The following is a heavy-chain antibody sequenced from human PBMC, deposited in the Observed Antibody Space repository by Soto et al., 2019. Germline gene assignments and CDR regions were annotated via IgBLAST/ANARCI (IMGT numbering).Heavy chain of an antibody. CDR2: TNPNSGNT. Sequence: ASVKVSCKASGYTFTSYDINWVRQATGQGLEWMGWTNPNSGNTGYAQKLQGRVTMTRNTSISTAYMELSSLRSEDTAVYYCARGRGYYDILTGPDYWGQGTLVTVSS. CDR3: ARGRGYYDILTGPDY. D-gene: IGHD3-9*01. V-gene: IGHV1-8*01. J-gene: IGHJ4*02. CDR1: GYTFTSYD.